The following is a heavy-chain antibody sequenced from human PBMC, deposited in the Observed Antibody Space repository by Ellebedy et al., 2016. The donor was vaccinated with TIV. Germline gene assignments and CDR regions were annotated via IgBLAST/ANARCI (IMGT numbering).Heavy chain of an antibody. CDR1: GLTVSTNY. D-gene: IGHD3-10*02. Sequence: GGSLRLSCAASGLTVSTNYMNWVRQAPGKGLEWVSSIYSGDDTYYADSVQGRFFISRDNSENTLYLQMSSLRAEDTAVYYCARPSFYDVDLSGWYFDFWGRGTLVTVSS. V-gene: IGHV3-66*04. J-gene: IGHJ2*01. CDR2: IYSGDDT. CDR3: ARPSFYDVDLSGWYFDF.